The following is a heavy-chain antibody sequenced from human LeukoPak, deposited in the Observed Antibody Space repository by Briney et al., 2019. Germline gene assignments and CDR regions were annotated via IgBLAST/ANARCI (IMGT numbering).Heavy chain of an antibody. CDR1: GFTFSSYW. CDR3: ARDLPINMVRGVIKGYFDN. CDR2: IKQDGSEK. D-gene: IGHD3-10*01. Sequence: GGSLRLSCVVSGFTFSSYWMSWVRQAPGKGLEWVANIKQDGSEKYYVDSVKGRFTISRDNAKSSLYLQMNSLRAEDTAVYYCARDLPINMVRGVIKGYFDNWGQGTLVTVSS. V-gene: IGHV3-7*01. J-gene: IGHJ4*02.